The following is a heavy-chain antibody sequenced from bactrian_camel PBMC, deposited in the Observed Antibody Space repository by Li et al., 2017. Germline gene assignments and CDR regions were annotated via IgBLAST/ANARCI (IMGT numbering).Heavy chain of an antibody. J-gene: IGHJ4*01. CDR2: INRGGTT. D-gene: IGHD2*01. V-gene: IGHV3S25*01. Sequence: QLVESGGGSVQPGGSLRLSCVASGFTFRSYAMYWVRQAPGKGLEWVSIINRGGTTYYADSMEGRFTISRDNATNTVYLQMNSLKPEDTAVYYCVSLVGRPLVHQGTQVTVS. CDR1: GFTFRSYA.